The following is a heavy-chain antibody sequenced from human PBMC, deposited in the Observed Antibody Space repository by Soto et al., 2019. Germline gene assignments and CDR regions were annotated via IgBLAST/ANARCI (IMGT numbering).Heavy chain of an antibody. D-gene: IGHD1-26*01. J-gene: IGHJ5*01. Sequence: QVQLQQWGAGLLKPSETMSLTCAVFGESLSGSYWSWIRQPPGRGPEWIGETHYGGNSIYNPSLTSRVAISLDPSENHLSLKLNSVTAADTALYYCARHGGYYFDSWGQGTLVTVSS. CDR3: ARHGGYYFDS. V-gene: IGHV4-34*01. CDR2: THYGGNS. CDR1: GESLSGSY.